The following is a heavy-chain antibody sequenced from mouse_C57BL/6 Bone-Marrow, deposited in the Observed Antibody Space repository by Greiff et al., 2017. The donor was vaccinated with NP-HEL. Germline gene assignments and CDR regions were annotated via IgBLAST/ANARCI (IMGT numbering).Heavy chain of an antibody. Sequence: QVQLQQPGAELVKPGASVKLSCKASGYTFTSYWMQWVKQRPGQGLEWIGAIYPGNGDTSYNQKFKGKATLTADKSSSTAYMQLSSLTSEDSAVYYCAWIYGSSPYWYFDVWGTGTTVTVSS. D-gene: IGHD1-1*01. CDR1: GYTFTSYW. CDR2: IYPGNGDT. CDR3: AWIYGSSPYWYFDV. J-gene: IGHJ1*03. V-gene: IGHV1-87*01.